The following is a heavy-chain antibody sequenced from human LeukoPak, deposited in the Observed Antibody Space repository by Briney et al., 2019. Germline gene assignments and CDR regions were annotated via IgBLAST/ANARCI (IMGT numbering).Heavy chain of an antibody. CDR1: GYSFSTDW. D-gene: IGHD2-21*02. CDR3: TAIRPDY. J-gene: IGHJ4*02. CDR2: IKSDVRNT. Sequence: GGSLRLSCAASGYSFSTDWMHWVRQAPGKGLVLVARIKSDVRNTDYAASVKGRFTISRDDANNILYLQMNNLRVEDTAVYYCTAIRPDYWGQGTVVTVSS. V-gene: IGHV3-74*01.